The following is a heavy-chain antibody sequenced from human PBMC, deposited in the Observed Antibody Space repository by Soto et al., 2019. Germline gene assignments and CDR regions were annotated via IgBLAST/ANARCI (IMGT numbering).Heavy chain of an antibody. V-gene: IGHV3-15*01. D-gene: IGHD2-2*01. Sequence: GRLHRLRYAVAGGNFGNPGGSWVRQATGKGLEWIGRIKTNSDGGTVDYASPVKGRFTISRDDSKSMLYLDLNSLKTEDTGVYFCATVYCATTSCYAPFDYWGKGTLVTVSS. CDR1: GGNFGNPG. J-gene: IGHJ4*02. CDR3: ATVYCATTSCYAPFDY. CDR2: IKTNSDGGTV.